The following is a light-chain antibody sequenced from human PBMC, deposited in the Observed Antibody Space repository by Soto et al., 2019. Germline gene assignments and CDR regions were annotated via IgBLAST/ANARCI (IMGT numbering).Light chain of an antibody. J-gene: IGKJ5*01. CDR2: GVS. Sequence: EIVLTQSPGTLSLSPGERATLSCRASQSVDRNYLAWLQQKPGQVPRLLIYGVSSRATDIPDRFSGSGSGTDFTLTINSLEPEDFAVYYCQQYGRSPPITFGQGTRLEIK. CDR3: QQYGRSPPIT. CDR1: QSVDRNY. V-gene: IGKV3-20*01.